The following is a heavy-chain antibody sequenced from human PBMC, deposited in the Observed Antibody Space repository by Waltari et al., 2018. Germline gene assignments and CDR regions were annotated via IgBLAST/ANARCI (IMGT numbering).Heavy chain of an antibody. V-gene: IGHV4-39*01. D-gene: IGHD5-12*01. CDR2: IYYSGST. J-gene: IGHJ5*02. CDR1: GGSISRSSYY. CDR3: ARHWKRSGYRFDP. Sequence: QLQLQESGPGLVKPSETLSLTCTVSGGSISRSSYYWGWIRQSPGKGLEWIGSIYYSGSTHYNPTLGSRVTISGDMSKNQFSLKLSSVTAADTAVYYCARHWKRSGYRFDPWGQGTLVTVSS.